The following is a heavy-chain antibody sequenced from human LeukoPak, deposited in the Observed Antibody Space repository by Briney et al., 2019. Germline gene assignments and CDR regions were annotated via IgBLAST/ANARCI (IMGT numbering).Heavy chain of an antibody. V-gene: IGHV3-74*03. Sequence: PGGSLRLSCAASEFTFSSYWMHWVRQAPGEGLVWVSRISGDGSSTTYADSMKGRFIISRDNSKNTLYLQMDSLRAEDTAVYYCTRRVDATRWYDPWGQGTLVTVSS. J-gene: IGHJ5*02. D-gene: IGHD2-15*01. CDR3: TRRVDATRWYDP. CDR1: EFTFSSYW. CDR2: ISGDGSST.